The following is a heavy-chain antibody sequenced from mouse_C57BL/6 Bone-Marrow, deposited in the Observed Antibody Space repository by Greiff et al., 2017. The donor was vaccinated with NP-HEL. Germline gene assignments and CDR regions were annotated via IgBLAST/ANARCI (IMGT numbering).Heavy chain of an antibody. CDR3: TTVTKDFAY. D-gene: IGHD2-12*01. J-gene: IGHJ3*01. Sequence: EVKLMESGAELVRPGASVKLSCTASGFNIKDDYMHWVKQRPEQGLEWIGWIDPENGDTEYASKFQGKATITADTSSNTAYLQLSSLTSEDTAVYYCTTVTKDFAYWGQGTLVTVSA. CDR2: IDPENGDT. V-gene: IGHV14-4*01. CDR1: GFNIKDDY.